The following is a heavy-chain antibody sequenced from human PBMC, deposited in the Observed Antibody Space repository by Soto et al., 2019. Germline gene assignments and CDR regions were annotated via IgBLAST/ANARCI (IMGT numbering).Heavy chain of an antibody. Sequence: PLGSLRLSCAASGFTFSTYAMHWVRQAPGKGLEWVAVISYDESDKLYADSVKGRFTISKDNSKNTLYLQMNSLRVEDTAVYYCMKSKFSDSGGYHLASWGKGTLVTVSS. J-gene: IGHJ4*02. V-gene: IGHV3-30*18. CDR2: ISYDESDK. CDR3: MKSKFSDSGGYHLAS. CDR1: GFTFSTYA. D-gene: IGHD3-22*01.